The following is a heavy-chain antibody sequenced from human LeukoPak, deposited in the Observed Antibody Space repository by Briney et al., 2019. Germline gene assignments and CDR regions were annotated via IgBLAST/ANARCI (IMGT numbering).Heavy chain of an antibody. V-gene: IGHV1-2*02. D-gene: IGHD4/OR15-4a*01. CDR2: IKPDSGAT. CDR1: GYTFTVHY. CDR3: ARDHDYGPDY. J-gene: IGHJ4*02. Sequence: ALVKVSCKASGYTFTVHYLHWLRQAPGQGPEWMGWIKPDSGATNFAQNFQGRVTMTSDTSINTAYMELSSLTSDDTAMYYCARDHDYGPDYWGQGTLVTVSA.